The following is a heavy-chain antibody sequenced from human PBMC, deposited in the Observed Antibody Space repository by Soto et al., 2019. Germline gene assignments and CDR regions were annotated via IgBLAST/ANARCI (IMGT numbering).Heavy chain of an antibody. CDR2: INAGNGNT. D-gene: IGHD3-3*01. CDR1: GYTFTSYA. J-gene: IGHJ6*02. CDR3: ARDERITIFGVVSGATKHYYYSGMDV. Sequence: ASVKVSCKASGYTFTSYAMHWVRQAPGQRLEWMGWINAGNGNTKYSQKFQGRVTITRDTSASTAYMELSSLRSEDTAVYYGARDERITIFGVVSGATKHYYYSGMDVWGQGTTVTVSS. V-gene: IGHV1-3*01.